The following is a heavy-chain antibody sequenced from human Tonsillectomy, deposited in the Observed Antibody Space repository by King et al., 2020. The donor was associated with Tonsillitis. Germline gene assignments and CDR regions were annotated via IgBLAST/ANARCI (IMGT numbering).Heavy chain of an antibody. CDR3: ARSNGHAFDH. CDR2: LYSGGVT. J-gene: IGHJ4*02. V-gene: IGHV3-53*02. D-gene: IGHD2-8*01. Sequence: EVQLVETGGGLIQPGGSLRLSCAASGFTVSSDHMYWVRQAPGKGLEWVSVLYSGGVTYYADSVKGRFSISRDNSKNTLYLQMNSLRAEDTAVYYCARSNGHAFDHWGQGTLVTVSS. CDR1: GFTVSSDH.